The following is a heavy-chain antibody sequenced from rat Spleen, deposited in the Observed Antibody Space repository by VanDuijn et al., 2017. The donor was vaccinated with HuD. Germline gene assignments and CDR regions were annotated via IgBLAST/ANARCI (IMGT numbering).Heavy chain of an antibody. V-gene: IGHV5-46*01. D-gene: IGHD1-11*01. J-gene: IGHJ2*01. CDR3: TTLTEGMGTYFDY. CDR2: ISSGGGRN. CDR1: GFTFSSFP. Sequence: EVQLVESGGGLVQPGRSLKLSCAASGFTFSSFPMAWVRQAPKQGLEWVASISSGGGRNFYRDSVKGRFTISRDNAQNTLSLQMNSLRSEETATYYCTTLTEGMGTYFDYWGQGVMVTVSS.